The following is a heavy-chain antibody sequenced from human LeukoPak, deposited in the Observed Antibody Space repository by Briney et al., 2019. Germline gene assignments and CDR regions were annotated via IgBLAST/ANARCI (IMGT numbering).Heavy chain of an antibody. CDR2: IYYSGST. Sequence: SETLSLTCTGSGGSISSYYWSWIRQPPGKGLEWIGYIYYSGSTNYNPSLKSRVTISVDTSKNQFSLKLSSVTAADTAVYYCARRGGSGWYVYFDYWGQGTLVTVSS. V-gene: IGHV4-59*08. CDR1: GGSISSYY. D-gene: IGHD6-19*01. CDR3: ARRGGSGWYVYFDY. J-gene: IGHJ4*02.